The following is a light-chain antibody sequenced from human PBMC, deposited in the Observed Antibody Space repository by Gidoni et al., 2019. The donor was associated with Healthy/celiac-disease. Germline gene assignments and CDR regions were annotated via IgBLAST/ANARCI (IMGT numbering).Light chain of an antibody. J-gene: IGKJ4*01. CDR2: AAS. Sequence: DIQMTQSPSSLSASVGDRVTITCRASQSISSYLNWYQQKPGKDPKLLIYAASSLQSGVPSRFSGSGSGTDFTLTISSLQPEDFATYDCQQSYSTPLTFGGGTKVEI. CDR3: QQSYSTPLT. CDR1: QSISSY. V-gene: IGKV1-39*01.